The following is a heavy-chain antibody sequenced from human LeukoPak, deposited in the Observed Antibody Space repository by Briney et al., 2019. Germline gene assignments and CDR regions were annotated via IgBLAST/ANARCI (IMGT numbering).Heavy chain of an antibody. CDR3: ARPVLRYFDWLEGYFDY. V-gene: IGHV4-39*01. CDR1: GGSISSSSYY. CDR2: IYYSGST. D-gene: IGHD3-9*01. Sequence: SEALSLTCTVSGGSISSSSYYWGWIRQPPGKGLEWIGSIYYSGSTYYNPSLKSRVTISVDTSKNQFSLKLSSVTAADTAVYYCARPVLRYFDWLEGYFDYWGQGTLVTVSS. J-gene: IGHJ4*02.